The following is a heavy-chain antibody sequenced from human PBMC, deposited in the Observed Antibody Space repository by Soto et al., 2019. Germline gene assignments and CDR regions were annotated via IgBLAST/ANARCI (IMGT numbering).Heavy chain of an antibody. CDR1: GGSISSGDYY. CDR2: IYYSGST. Sequence: PSETLSLTCTVSGGSISSGDYYWSWIRQPPGKGLEWIGYIYYSGSTYYNPSLKSRVTISVDTSKNQFSLKLSSVTAADTAVYYCGIAAAGTDYYYYGMDVWGQGTTVTVSS. D-gene: IGHD6-13*01. V-gene: IGHV4-30-4*01. CDR3: GIAAAGTDYYYYGMDV. J-gene: IGHJ6*02.